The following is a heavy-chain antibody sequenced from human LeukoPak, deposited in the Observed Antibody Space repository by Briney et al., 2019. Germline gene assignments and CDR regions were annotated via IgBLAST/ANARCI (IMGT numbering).Heavy chain of an antibody. CDR3: ARGSRSWFDP. Sequence: GGSLRLSCAASGFTFSNYWMSWVRQAPGKGLEWVANIKQDGSEKYYVDSVKGRFTISRDNAKNSLYLQMNSLRAEDTAVYCCARGSRSWFDPWGQGTLVTVSS. J-gene: IGHJ5*02. V-gene: IGHV3-7*04. CDR1: GFTFSNYW. CDR2: IKQDGSEK.